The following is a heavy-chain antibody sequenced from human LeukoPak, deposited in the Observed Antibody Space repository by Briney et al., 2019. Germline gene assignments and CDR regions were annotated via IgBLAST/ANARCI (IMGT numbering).Heavy chain of an antibody. D-gene: IGHD3-22*01. CDR1: GFTFSSYA. V-gene: IGHV3-23*01. J-gene: IGHJ4*02. CDR2: ISGSSGST. CDR3: ARSITMIVVVITTFFFDY. Sequence: GGSLRLSCAASGFTFSSYAMSWVRQAPGKGLEWVSAISGSSGSTYYADSVKGRFTISRDNSKNTLYLQMNSLRAEDTAVYYCARSITMIVVVITTFFFDYWGQGTLVTVSS.